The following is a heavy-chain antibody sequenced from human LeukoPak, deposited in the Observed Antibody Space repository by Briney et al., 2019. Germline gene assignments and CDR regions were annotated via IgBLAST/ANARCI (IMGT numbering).Heavy chain of an antibody. V-gene: IGHV4-34*01. CDR3: ARRKAYYYDSSGYLSPGEDY. D-gene: IGHD3-22*01. J-gene: IGHJ4*02. CDR1: GYSISSGYY. CDR2: INHSGST. Sequence: SETLSLTCTVSGYSISSGYYWSWIRQPPGKGLEWIGEINHSGSTNYNPSLKSRVTISVDTSKNQFSLKLSSVTAADTAVYYCARRKAYYYDSSGYLSPGEDYWGQGTLVTVSS.